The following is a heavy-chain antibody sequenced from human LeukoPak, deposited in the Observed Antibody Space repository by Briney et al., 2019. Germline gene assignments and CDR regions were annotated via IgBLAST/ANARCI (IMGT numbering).Heavy chain of an antibody. V-gene: IGHV3-74*01. D-gene: IGHD2-15*01. CDR2: ITNDGSST. J-gene: IGHJ4*02. CDR3: ARSSCSGGSCYYFDY. CDR1: GLTFSSHW. Sequence: GGSLRLSCAASGLTFSSHWMHWVRQAPGKGLVWVSRITNDGSSTTYADSVKGRFTISRDNAKNSLYLQMNSLRAEDTAVYYCARSSCSGGSCYYFDYWGQGTLVTVSS.